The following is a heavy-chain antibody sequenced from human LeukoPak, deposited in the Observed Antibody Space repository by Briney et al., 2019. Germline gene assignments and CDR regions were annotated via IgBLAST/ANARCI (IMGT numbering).Heavy chain of an antibody. CDR1: GDSVSSNSAA. J-gene: IGHJ4*02. V-gene: IGHV6-1*01. CDR2: TYYRSKWFN. D-gene: IGHD3-16*01. Sequence: SETLSLTCAISGDSVSSNSAAWNWIRQSPSRGLEWLGRTYYRSKWFNDYAVSVKSRITINPDTSKNQFSLQLNSVTPEDTAVYYCARAPKVRGGGPFDYWGQGTLVTVSS. CDR3: ARAPKVRGGGPFDY.